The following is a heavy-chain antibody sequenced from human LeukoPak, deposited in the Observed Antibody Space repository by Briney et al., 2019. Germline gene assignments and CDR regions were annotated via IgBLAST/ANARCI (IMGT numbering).Heavy chain of an antibody. D-gene: IGHD3-10*01. J-gene: IGHJ4*02. CDR2: ISSSSSYT. V-gene: IGHV3-11*06. Sequence: PGGSLRLSCAASGFTFSDYYMSWIRQAPGKGLEWVSYISSSSSYTNHADSVKGRFTISRDNAKNSLYLQMNSLRAEDTAVYYCASFGGSGSYTQWGQGTLVTVSS. CDR1: GFTFSDYY. CDR3: ASFGGSGSYTQ.